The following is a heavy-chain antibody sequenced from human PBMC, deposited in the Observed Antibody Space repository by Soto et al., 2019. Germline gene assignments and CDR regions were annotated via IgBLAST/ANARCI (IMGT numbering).Heavy chain of an antibody. J-gene: IGHJ6*02. CDR1: GGTFSSYA. D-gene: IGHD4-17*01. CDR2: IIPIFGTA. CDR3: AGGGPGYGDCVLYSFGMDV. Sequence: QVQLVQSGAEVKKPGSSVKGSCKASGGTFSSYAISWVRQAPGQGLEWMGGIIPIFGTANYAQKFQGRVTITAGESTSTGYMALSSLRSEDTAVYYCAGGGPGYGDCVLYSFGMDVWGQGTTVTVSS. V-gene: IGHV1-69*01.